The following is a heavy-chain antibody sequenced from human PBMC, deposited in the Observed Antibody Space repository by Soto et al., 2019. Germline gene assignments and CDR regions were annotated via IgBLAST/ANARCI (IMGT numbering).Heavy chain of an antibody. D-gene: IGHD3-22*01. CDR1: GFTFDDYA. V-gene: IGHV3-9*01. CDR3: VRSGEVAVIAATTFDY. J-gene: IGHJ4*02. CDR2: ISWNGGSI. Sequence: EVQLVESGGGLVQPGKSLRLSCAASGFTFDDYAMHWVRQAPGKGLEWVSGISWNGGSIRYGDSVKGRFTISRDNAKNSLYLEMNSLRADDTALYYCVRSGEVAVIAATTFDYWGQGTLVTVSS.